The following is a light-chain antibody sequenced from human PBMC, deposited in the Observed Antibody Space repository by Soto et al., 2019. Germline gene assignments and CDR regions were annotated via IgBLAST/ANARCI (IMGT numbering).Light chain of an antibody. CDR3: SSYTSSSTLVV. J-gene: IGLJ2*01. CDR1: SSDVGGYNY. Sequence: QSALTQPASVSGSPGQSITLSCTGTSSDVGGYNYVSWYQQHPGKAPKLMIYDVSNRPSGVSSRFSGSKSGNTASLTISGLQAEDEADYYCSSYTSSSTLVVFGGGTKLTVL. CDR2: DVS. V-gene: IGLV2-14*03.